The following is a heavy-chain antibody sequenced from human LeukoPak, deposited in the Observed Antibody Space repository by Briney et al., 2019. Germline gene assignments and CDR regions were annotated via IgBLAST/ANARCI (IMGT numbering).Heavy chain of an antibody. D-gene: IGHD6-19*01. CDR3: AKGPGYSSGWSSAEYFQH. CDR2: ISGSGGST. Sequence: GGSLRLSCAASGFTFSSYAMSWVRQAPGKGLEWVSAISGSGGSTYYAASVKGRFTISRDNSKNTLYLQMNSLRAEDTAVYYCAKGPGYSSGWSSAEYFQHWGQGTLVTVSS. J-gene: IGHJ1*01. V-gene: IGHV3-23*01. CDR1: GFTFSSYA.